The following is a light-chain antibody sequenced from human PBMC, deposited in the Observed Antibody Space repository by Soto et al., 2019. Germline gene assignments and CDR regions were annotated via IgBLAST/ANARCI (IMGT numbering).Light chain of an antibody. Sequence: QSALTQPASVSGSPGQSITISCTGTSRDVGAYNLVSWYQQHPGKAPKLLIYEVRNRPSGISFRFSSSRSGNTASLTISGLLAEDEADYYCSAYTTRSTLVFGGGTKVTVL. J-gene: IGLJ2*01. CDR2: EVR. V-gene: IGLV2-14*01. CDR1: SRDVGAYNL. CDR3: SAYTTRSTLV.